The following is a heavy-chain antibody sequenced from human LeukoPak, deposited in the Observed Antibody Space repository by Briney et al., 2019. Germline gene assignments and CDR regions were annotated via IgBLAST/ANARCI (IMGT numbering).Heavy chain of an antibody. V-gene: IGHV4-59*01. CDR3: TRGAGWLIDY. D-gene: IGHD3-16*01. CDR1: DDSISDYY. J-gene: IGHJ4*02. CDR2: FHNSGTS. Sequence: SGTLSLTFTVSDDSISDYYRGWIRQPPGKGLEWIGYFHNSGTSTYNPSLKSRVTISADTSKNQFSLKLNSLTTADTAVYYCTRGAGWLIDYWGQGILVTVSS.